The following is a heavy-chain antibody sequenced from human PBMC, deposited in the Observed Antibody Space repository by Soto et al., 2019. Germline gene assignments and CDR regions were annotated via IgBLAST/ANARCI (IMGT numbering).Heavy chain of an antibody. D-gene: IGHD3-22*01. CDR2: ISYSGRT. V-gene: IGHV4-59*01. CDR3: ASQDYDKSVYYFDY. Sequence: TVSSGSISTYYWSWIRQPPGKGLEWIGYISYSGRTNYNPSLKSRVTISLATSRNQFSLKLNSVTAADTAVYYCASQDYDKSVYYFDYWGRGTLVTVSS. CDR1: SGSISTYY. J-gene: IGHJ4*02.